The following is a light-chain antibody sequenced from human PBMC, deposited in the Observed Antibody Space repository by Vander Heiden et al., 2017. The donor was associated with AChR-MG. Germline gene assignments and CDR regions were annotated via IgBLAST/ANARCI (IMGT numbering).Light chain of an antibody. J-gene: IGLJ3*02. CDR3: SSYTTSITWV. CDR1: SRDVGAFNY. V-gene: IGLV2-14*01. CDR2: DVS. Sequence: QSALTQPDSVSGSPGQSITISCTGTSRDVGAFNYVSWYQQHPGKAPKLMVYDVSARPSGVSNRFSGSKSGNTASLTISGLQAEDEADYYCSSYTTSITWVFGGGTKLTVL.